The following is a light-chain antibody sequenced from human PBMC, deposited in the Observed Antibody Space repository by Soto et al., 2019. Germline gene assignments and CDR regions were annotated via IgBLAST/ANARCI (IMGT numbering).Light chain of an antibody. CDR3: QAWDTGIHVI. J-gene: IGLJ2*01. CDR2: VNSDGSL. V-gene: IGLV4-69*01. CDR1: SGYSSYA. Sequence: QLVLTQSPSASASLGASVKLTCTLSSGYSSYAIAWHQQQPGKGPRYLMKVNSDGSLNKGDEIPDRFSGSSSGAERYLSISSLQYDDEADYYCQAWDTGIHVIFGGGTKLTVL.